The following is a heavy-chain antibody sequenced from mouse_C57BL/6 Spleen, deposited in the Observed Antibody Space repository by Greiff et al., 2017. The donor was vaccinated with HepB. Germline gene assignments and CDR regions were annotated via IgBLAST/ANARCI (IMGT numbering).Heavy chain of an antibody. D-gene: IGHD2-3*01. CDR3: ARDYDGQGAY. Sequence: VQLQQPGAELVKPGASVKLSCKASGYTFTSYWMHWVKQRPGQGLEWIGMIHPNSGSTNYNEKFKSKATLTVDKSSSTAYMKLSSLTSEDSAVYYCARDYDGQGAYWGQGTLVTVSA. J-gene: IGHJ3*01. CDR2: IHPNSGST. V-gene: IGHV1-64*01. CDR1: GYTFTSYW.